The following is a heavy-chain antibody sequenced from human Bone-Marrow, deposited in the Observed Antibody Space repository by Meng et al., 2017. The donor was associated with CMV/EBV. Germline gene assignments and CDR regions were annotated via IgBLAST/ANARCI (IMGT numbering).Heavy chain of an antibody. V-gene: IGHV1-18*01. CDR1: GYTFTNYG. CDR3: ARGLKYCNSTGCYDDWFDP. CDR2: ISAYNGDT. J-gene: IGHJ5*02. Sequence: ASVKVSCKASGYTFTNYGISWVRQAPGQGLEWMGWISAYNGDTNYARNLQGRVTMTTDTSTSTASMELRSLRSDDTAVYYCARGLKYCNSTGCYDDWFDPWGQGTLVTVSS. D-gene: IGHD2-2*01.